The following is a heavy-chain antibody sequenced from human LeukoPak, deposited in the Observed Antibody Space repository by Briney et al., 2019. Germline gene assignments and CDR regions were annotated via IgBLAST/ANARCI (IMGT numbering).Heavy chain of an antibody. D-gene: IGHD1/OR15-1a*01. CDR1: GFTFSSYW. V-gene: IGHV3-74*01. CDR3: ARQKEQTPVGHYMDV. Sequence: PGGSLRLSCVASGFTFSSYWMHWVRQDPRKGLVWVSRISGDGRNINYADSVRGRFTISRDNAKNTLYLQMNSLRAEDTAIYYCARQKEQTPVGHYMDVWGKGTTVTVSS. J-gene: IGHJ6*03. CDR2: ISGDGRNI.